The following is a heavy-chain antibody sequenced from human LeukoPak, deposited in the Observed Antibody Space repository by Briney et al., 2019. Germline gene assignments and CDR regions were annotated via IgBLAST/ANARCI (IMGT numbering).Heavy chain of an antibody. D-gene: IGHD6-19*01. CDR3: ARYGNGEWLAHYSFDM. Sequence: GGSLRLSCAASSFTFSSYSMNWVRQAPGKGLEWVSFISSSGDTIYYADSVKGRFTISRDNAKSSLYLQMNSLRAEDTAVYYCARYGNGEWLAHYSFDMWGQGTMVTVSS. J-gene: IGHJ3*02. V-gene: IGHV3-48*04. CDR2: ISSSGDTI. CDR1: SFTFSSYS.